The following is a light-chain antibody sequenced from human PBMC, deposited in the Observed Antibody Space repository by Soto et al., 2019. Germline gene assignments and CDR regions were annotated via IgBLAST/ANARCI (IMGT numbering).Light chain of an antibody. CDR2: EVD. Sequence: QSVLTQPASVSGSPGQSITISCTGTSSDVGVYNSVSWYQQHPGKAPKLMIYEVDNRPSGVSNRFSGSKSGNTASLTISGLQGEDEADYYCGTWDSSLSAWVFGGGTKLTVL. V-gene: IGLV2-14*01. J-gene: IGLJ3*02. CDR3: GTWDSSLSAWV. CDR1: SSDVGVYNS.